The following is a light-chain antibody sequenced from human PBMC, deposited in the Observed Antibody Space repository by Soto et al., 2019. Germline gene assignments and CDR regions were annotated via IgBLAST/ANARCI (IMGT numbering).Light chain of an antibody. CDR3: NSYTSSSTLNWV. CDR1: SSDVGGYNY. J-gene: IGLJ3*02. Sequence: QSVLTQPASVSGSPGQSITISCTGTSSDVGGYNYVSWYQQHPGKAPKLMIYDVSNRPSGVSNRFSGSKSGNTASLTISGLQAEDGADYYCNSYTSSSTLNWVFGGGTKVTVL. V-gene: IGLV2-14*01. CDR2: DVS.